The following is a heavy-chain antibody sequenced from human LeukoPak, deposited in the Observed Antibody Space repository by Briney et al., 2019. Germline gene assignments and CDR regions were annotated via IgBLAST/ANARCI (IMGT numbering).Heavy chain of an antibody. CDR2: ISSSSSYI. J-gene: IGHJ6*03. CDR1: GFTFSSYS. V-gene: IGHV3-21*01. CDR3: ARDQFRSTDYYYYYMDV. D-gene: IGHD2-2*01. Sequence: PGGSLRLSCAASGFTFSSYSMNWVRQAPGKGLEWVSSISSSSSYIYYADSVKGRFTISRDNAKNSLYLQVNSLRAEDTAVYYCARDQFRSTDYYYYYMDVWGKGTTVTVSS.